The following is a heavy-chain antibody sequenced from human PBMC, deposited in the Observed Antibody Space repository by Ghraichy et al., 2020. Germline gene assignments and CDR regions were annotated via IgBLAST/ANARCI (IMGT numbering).Heavy chain of an antibody. CDR3: AKCSDYGRLVDY. D-gene: IGHD4-17*01. J-gene: IGHJ4*02. V-gene: IGHV3-23*01. CDR2: ISGSGGST. Sequence: GGSLRLSCAASGFTFSSYAMSWVRQAPGKGLEWVSAISGSGGSTYYADSVKGRFTISRDNSKNTLYLQMNSPRAEDTAGYYCAKCSDYGRLVDYWGQGTLVTVSS. CDR1: GFTFSSYA.